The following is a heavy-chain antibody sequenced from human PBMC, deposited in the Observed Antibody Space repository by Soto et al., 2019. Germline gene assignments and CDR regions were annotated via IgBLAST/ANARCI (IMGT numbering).Heavy chain of an antibody. Sequence: SETLSLTCTVSVGSIRSYYWTWIRQPPGKGLEWLGYIFYSGSTFYNPSLKSRVTISIHTSKSQFSLQLTSVTAADTAVYYCARGAADTAMVDSWGQGTLVTVSS. V-gene: IGHV4-59*01. CDR1: VGSIRSYY. CDR3: ARGAADTAMVDS. CDR2: IFYSGST. J-gene: IGHJ4*02. D-gene: IGHD5-18*01.